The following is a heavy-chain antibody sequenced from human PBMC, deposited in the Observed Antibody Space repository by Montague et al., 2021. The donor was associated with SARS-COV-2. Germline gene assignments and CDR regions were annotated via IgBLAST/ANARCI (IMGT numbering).Heavy chain of an antibody. CDR1: VHCSCRGTHA. Sequence: TLSLTCAGDVHCSCRGTHARIGRAHVSTQVPSATRMPSSAGKTNYNPSLESRVSISVDRSKNQLSLKLSSVTAADTAVYYCARIFCGGDCDGSGVFDIWGQGTMVTVSS. CDR3: ARIFCGGDCDGSGVFDI. CDR2: PSSAGKT. J-gene: IGHJ3*02. D-gene: IGHD2-21*02. V-gene: IGHV4-31*11.